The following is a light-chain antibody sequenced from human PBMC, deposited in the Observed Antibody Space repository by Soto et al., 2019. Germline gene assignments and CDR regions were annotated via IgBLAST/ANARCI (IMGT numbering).Light chain of an antibody. Sequence: EIVLTQSPATLSLSPGERATLSCRASQSVSSYLAWYQQKPGQAPRLLIYDASNRATGIPARFSGSGSGTDFTLTISSLEPEDFAVYYCQQRSNWPPVRTFGQGTKLESK. V-gene: IGKV3-11*01. CDR2: DAS. CDR3: QQRSNWPPVRT. J-gene: IGKJ2*01. CDR1: QSVSSY.